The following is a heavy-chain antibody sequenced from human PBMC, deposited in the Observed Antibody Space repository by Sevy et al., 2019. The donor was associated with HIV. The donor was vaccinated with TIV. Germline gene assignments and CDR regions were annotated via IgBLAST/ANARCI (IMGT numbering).Heavy chain of an antibody. V-gene: IGHV3-30*18. J-gene: IGHJ3*02. Sequence: GWSLRLSCAASGFTFSSYGMHWVRQAPGKGLEWVAVISYDGSNKYYADSVKGRFTISRDNSKNTLYLQMNSLRAEDTAVYYCAKDGGDDAFDIWGQGTMVTVSS. CDR1: GFTFSSYG. CDR2: ISYDGSNK. D-gene: IGHD2-21*01. CDR3: AKDGGDDAFDI.